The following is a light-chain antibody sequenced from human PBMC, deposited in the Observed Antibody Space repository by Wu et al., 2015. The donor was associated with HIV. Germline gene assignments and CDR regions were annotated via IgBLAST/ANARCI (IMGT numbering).Light chain of an antibody. CDR2: GAS. Sequence: EIVMRQSSATLSVSPGETATLSCRASQSVNSKLAWYQQKPGQAPRLPIYGASTRATGIPARFSGSGSGTEFTLTISSIQSEDFAIYYCQQYNNWPGTFGQGPRVEIK. V-gene: IGKV3-15*01. J-gene: IGKJ1*01. CDR3: QQYNNWPGT. CDR1: QSVNSK.